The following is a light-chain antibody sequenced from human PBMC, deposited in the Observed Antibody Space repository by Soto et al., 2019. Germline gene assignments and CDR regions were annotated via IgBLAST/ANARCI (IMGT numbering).Light chain of an antibody. Sequence: QSALTQPPSESGTPGQRVTISCSGSSSDIGSNVVNWYRQLPGTAPKLLIYTTDQRPSGVPDRFSGSKSGTSASLAISGLRSEDEADYYCAAWDDSLNGPVFGGGTQLTVL. CDR3: AAWDDSLNGPV. CDR1: SSDIGSNV. V-gene: IGLV1-44*01. CDR2: TTD. J-gene: IGLJ3*02.